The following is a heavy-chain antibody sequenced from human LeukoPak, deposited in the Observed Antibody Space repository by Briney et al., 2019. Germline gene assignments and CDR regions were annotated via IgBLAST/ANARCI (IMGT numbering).Heavy chain of an antibody. V-gene: IGHV3-15*01. CDR3: AREGSLYGYHSFDS. CDR1: GFTFSDAR. CDR2: IKPAKTHGATA. Sequence: PGGSLRLSRAAPGFTFSDARKTWGRQAPGEGVEGGWRIKPAKTHGATADYGAPVKGKFTIARDDSTARLFLQMNSLETEDTAVYFCAREGSLYGYHSFDSWGQGTLVTVST. D-gene: IGHD5-18*01. J-gene: IGHJ4*02.